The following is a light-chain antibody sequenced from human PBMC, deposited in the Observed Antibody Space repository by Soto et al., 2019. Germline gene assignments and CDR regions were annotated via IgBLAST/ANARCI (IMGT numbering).Light chain of an antibody. J-gene: IGKJ4*01. Sequence: DVQMTQSPSSLSAFVGDRVTITCRASQGIAPYLAWFQQKPEKVPKLLIYATSTFQSGVPSRFSGSGSGTDFTLTNNSLQPEDVGTYYCQKHNSAPLSCGGGTKVEIK. CDR3: QKHNSAPLS. CDR1: QGIAPY. CDR2: ATS. V-gene: IGKV1-27*01.